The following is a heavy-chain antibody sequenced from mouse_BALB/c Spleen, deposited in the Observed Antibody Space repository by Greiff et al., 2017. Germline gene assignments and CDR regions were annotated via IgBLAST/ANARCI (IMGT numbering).Heavy chain of an antibody. J-gene: IGHJ3*01. CDR3: ASPIYYGNYAWFAY. V-gene: IGHV14-3*02. CDR2: IDPANGNT. CDR1: GFNIKDTY. D-gene: IGHD2-1*01. Sequence: VQLQQSGAQLVKPGASVKLSCTASGFNIKDTYMHWVKQRPEQGLEWIGRIDPANGNTKYDPKFQGKATITADTSSNTAYLQLSSLTSEDTAVYYCASPIYYGNYAWFAYWGQGTLVTVSA.